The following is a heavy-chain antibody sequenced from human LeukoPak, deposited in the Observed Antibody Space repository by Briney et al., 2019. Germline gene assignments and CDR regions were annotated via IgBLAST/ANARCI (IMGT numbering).Heavy chain of an antibody. D-gene: IGHD6-6*01. Sequence: PGGSLRPSCAASGFTFSSYGMHWVRQAPGKGLEWVAVISYDGSNKYYADSVKGRFTISRNNSEKSLYLQMNSLRDEDTAIYYCAKMTFAARPYFDDWGQGTLVTVSS. CDR3: AKMTFAARPYFDD. J-gene: IGHJ4*02. V-gene: IGHV3-30*18. CDR2: ISYDGSNK. CDR1: GFTFSSYG.